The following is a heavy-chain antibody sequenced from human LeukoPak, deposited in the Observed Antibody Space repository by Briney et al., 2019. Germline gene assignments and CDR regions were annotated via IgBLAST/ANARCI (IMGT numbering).Heavy chain of an antibody. D-gene: IGHD2-2*02. V-gene: IGHV6-1*01. CDR3: VRTAYCSSIRCYTDAFDI. Sequence: SQTLSLTCGISGDSVSSNNAAWNWIRQPPSGGLEWLGRTYYRSRWYNDYAISVRSRITINPDTSKNQFSLHLNSVTPEDTAVYYCVRTAYCSSIRCYTDAFDIWGQGTMVTVSS. J-gene: IGHJ3*02. CDR1: GDSVSSNNAA. CDR2: TYYRSRWYN.